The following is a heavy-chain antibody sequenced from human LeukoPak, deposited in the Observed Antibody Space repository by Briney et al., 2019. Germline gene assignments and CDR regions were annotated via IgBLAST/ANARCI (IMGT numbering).Heavy chain of an antibody. CDR1: GGSFSGYY. D-gene: IGHD5-18*01. CDR2: INHSGST. Sequence: SETLSLTCAVYGGSFSGYYWSWIRQPPGKGLEWIGEINHSGSTNYNPSLKSRVTISVDTSKNQFSLKLSSVTAADTAVYYCARGYSYGNGYFDYWGQGTLVTVSS. J-gene: IGHJ4*02. V-gene: IGHV4-34*01. CDR3: ARGYSYGNGYFDY.